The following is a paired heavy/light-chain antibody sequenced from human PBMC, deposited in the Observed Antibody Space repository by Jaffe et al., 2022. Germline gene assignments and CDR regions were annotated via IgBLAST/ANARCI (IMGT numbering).Heavy chain of an antibody. V-gene: IGHV3-21*01. CDR2: ISSSSSYI. CDR1: GFTFSSYS. D-gene: IGHD2-15*01. Sequence: EVQLVESGGGLVKPGGSLRLSCAASGFTFSSYSMNWVRQAPGKGLEWVSSISSSSSYIYYADSVKGRFTISRDNAKNSLYLQMNSLRAEDTAVYYCARDPRQPLKGYCSGGSCRYFQHWGQGTLVTVSS. CDR3: ARDPRQPLKGYCSGGSCRYFQH. J-gene: IGHJ1*01.
Light chain of an antibody. CDR1: SSNIGAGYD. Sequence: QSVLTQPPSVSGAPGQRVTISCTGSSSNIGAGYDVHWYQQLPGTAPKLLIYGNSNRPSGVPDRFSGSKSGTSASLAITGLQAEDEADYYCQSYDSSLSGPWVFGGGTKLTVL. CDR3: QSYDSSLSGPWV. V-gene: IGLV1-40*01. J-gene: IGLJ3*02. CDR2: GNS.